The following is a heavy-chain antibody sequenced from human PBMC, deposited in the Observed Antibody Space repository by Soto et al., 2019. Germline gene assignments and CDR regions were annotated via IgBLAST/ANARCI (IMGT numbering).Heavy chain of an antibody. CDR1: GFIFTRYS. Sequence: PGGSLRLSCAASGFIFTRYSMNWVRQAPGKGLEWVSSISSTTNYIYYGDSMKGRFTISRDNAKNSLYLEMNSLRAEDTAVYYCANPYDFWSGYSGNYWGQGTLVTVSS. D-gene: IGHD3-3*01. J-gene: IGHJ4*02. V-gene: IGHV3-21*06. CDR3: ANPYDFWSGYSGNY. CDR2: ISSTTNYI.